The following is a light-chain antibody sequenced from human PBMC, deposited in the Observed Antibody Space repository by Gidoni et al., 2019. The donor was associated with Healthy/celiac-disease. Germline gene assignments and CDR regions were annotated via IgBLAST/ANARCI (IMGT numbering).Light chain of an antibody. J-gene: IGKJ4*01. CDR1: QSISSY. CDR2: AAS. Sequence: DTQMTQSPSSLSASVGDRVTITCRASQSISSYLNWYQQKPGKAPKLLIYAASSLQSGVPSQFSGSGSATDFTITISSLQPEEFATYYCQQSYSTPPLTFGGGTKVEIK. V-gene: IGKV1-39*01. CDR3: QQSYSTPPLT.